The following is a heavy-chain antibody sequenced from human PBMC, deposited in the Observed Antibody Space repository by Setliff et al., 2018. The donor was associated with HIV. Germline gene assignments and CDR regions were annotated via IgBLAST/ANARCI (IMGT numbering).Heavy chain of an antibody. CDR3: ARQGLVPLGVHQFDS. Sequence: LSLTCRVSGGYVSDSSYYWGWIRQAPGKGLEWIGSMYYTESPYYNPSFINRVTISIDTSKNQFSLSLRSVTAADSAVYYCARQGLVPLGVHQFDSWGQGTLVTVSS. V-gene: IGHV4-39*01. CDR2: MYYTESP. J-gene: IGHJ4*02. D-gene: IGHD3-16*01. CDR1: GGYVSDSSYY.